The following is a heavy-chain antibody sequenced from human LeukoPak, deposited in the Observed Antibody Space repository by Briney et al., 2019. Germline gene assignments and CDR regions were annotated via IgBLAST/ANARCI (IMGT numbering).Heavy chain of an antibody. CDR1: GFTFTSYW. Sequence: GGSLRLSCAASGFTFTSYWMHWVRQAPGKGLVWVSRIDSGGSGISYADSVRGRFTISRDNAKNTLYLQMDSLRVEDTAVYYCARGPAGNSYGSLWGQGTLVTVSS. J-gene: IGHJ4*02. D-gene: IGHD5-18*01. V-gene: IGHV3-74*01. CDR3: ARGPAGNSYGSL. CDR2: IDSGGSGI.